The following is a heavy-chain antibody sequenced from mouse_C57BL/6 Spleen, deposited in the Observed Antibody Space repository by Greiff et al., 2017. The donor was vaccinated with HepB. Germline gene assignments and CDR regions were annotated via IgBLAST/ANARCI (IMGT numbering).Heavy chain of an antibody. CDR1: GFTFSSYG. J-gene: IGHJ3*01. CDR2: ISSGGSYH. CDR3: AREGYDYDVAWFAY. D-gene: IGHD2-4*01. Sequence: EVKLVESGGDLVKPGGSLKLSCAASGFTFSSYGMSWVRQTPDKRLEWVATISSGGSYHYYPDSVKGRFTISRDNAKNTLYLQMSSLKSEDTAMYYCAREGYDYDVAWFAYWGQGTLVTVSA. V-gene: IGHV5-6*01.